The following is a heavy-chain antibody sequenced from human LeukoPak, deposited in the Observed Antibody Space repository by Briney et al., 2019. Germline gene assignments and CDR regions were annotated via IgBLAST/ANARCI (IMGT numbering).Heavy chain of an antibody. CDR3: ARSLLYGQTGYQYYY. J-gene: IGHJ4*02. V-gene: IGHV4-39*01. CDR1: GGSISSSNYY. D-gene: IGHD3-9*01. Sequence: PSETLSLTCTVSGGSISSSNYYWGWVRQPPGKGLEWIGGMYYSGSTYYNPSLKSRVTISGDTSKNQFPLKLTSVTAADTAVYFCARSLLYGQTGYQYYYWGQGTLVTVSS. CDR2: MYYSGST.